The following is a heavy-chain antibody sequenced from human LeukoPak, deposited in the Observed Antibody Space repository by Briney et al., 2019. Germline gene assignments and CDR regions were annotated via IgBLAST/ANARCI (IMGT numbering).Heavy chain of an antibody. Sequence: GGSLRLSCSASEFTLSTYAMHWVRQAPGKGLEYVSVITSNGGSTYYADSVKGRFTISRDNSKNTLYLQMNSLRAEDTAVYYCARGIFSWDYWGQGTLVTVSS. CDR1: EFTLSTYA. D-gene: IGHD2-21*01. J-gene: IGHJ4*02. CDR3: ARGIFSWDY. V-gene: IGHV3-64*04. CDR2: ITSNGGST.